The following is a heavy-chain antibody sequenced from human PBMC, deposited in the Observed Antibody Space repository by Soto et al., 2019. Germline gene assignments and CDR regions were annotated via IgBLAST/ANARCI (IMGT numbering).Heavy chain of an antibody. CDR1: GYTFTGYY. Sequence: ASVKVSCKASGYTFTGYYMHWVRQAPGQGLEWMGWINPNSGGTNYAQKFQGWVTMTRDTSISTDYMELSRLRSDDTAVYYCARGNYRHYYYYGMDVWGQGTTVTVSS. D-gene: IGHD4-4*01. J-gene: IGHJ6*02. CDR3: ARGNYRHYYYYGMDV. CDR2: INPNSGGT. V-gene: IGHV1-2*04.